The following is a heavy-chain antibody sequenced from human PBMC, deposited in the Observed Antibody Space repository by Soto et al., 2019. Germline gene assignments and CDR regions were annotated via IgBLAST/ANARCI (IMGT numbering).Heavy chain of an antibody. CDR1: GYTFTSYY. D-gene: IGHD3-3*01. J-gene: IGHJ3*02. V-gene: IGHV1-46*03. CDR2: INPSGGST. Sequence: ASVKVSCKASGYTFTSYYMHWVRQAPGQGLEWMGIINPSGGSTSYAQKFQGRVTMTRDTSTSTVYMELSSLRSEDTAVYYCARGPIFGVEDDAFDIWGQGTMVTVSS. CDR3: ARGPIFGVEDDAFDI.